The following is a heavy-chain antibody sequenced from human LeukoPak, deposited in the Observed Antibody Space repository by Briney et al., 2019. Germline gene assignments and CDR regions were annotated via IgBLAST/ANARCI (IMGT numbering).Heavy chain of an antibody. J-gene: IGHJ3*02. CDR2: INPNSGGT. V-gene: IGHV1-2*02. CDR3: ARVAAAGPLNAFDI. CDR1: GYTFTGYY. D-gene: IGHD6-13*01. Sequence: ASVKVSCKASGYTFTGYYMHWVRQAPGQGLEWMGWINPNSGGTNYAQKFQGRVTMTRDTSISTAYMELSRLRSDDTAVYYCARVAAAGPLNAFDIWGQGTMVTVSS.